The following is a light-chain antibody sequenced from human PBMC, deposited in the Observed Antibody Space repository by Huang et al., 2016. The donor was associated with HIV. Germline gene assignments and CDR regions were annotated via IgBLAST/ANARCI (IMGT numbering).Light chain of an antibody. CDR3: QQYDNFPPT. V-gene: IGKV1-33*01. CDR2: DAS. J-gene: IGKJ1*01. Sequence: IQMTQSPSSLSASVGARVTITCQSSQDISNYLNWYQQKPGKAPKLLIYDASSLETGVPSRFSGSGSGTDFTFSISSLQPEDIATYYCQQYDNFPPTFGQGTKVEIK. CDR1: QDISNY.